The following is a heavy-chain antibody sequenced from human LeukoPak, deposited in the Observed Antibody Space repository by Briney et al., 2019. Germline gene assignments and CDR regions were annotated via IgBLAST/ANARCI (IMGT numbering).Heavy chain of an antibody. CDR2: ISSYSNYV. D-gene: IGHD4-23*01. V-gene: IGHV3-21*04. CDR3: ARDYGGNSIDY. CDR1: GFIFSSYS. J-gene: IGHJ4*02. Sequence: KPGGSLRLSCSASGFIFSSYSMNWVRQAPGKGLEWVSSISSYSNYVYYADSLKGRFTISRDNAKNSLYLQMNSLRAEDAAVYYCARDYGGNSIDYWGQGTLVTVSS.